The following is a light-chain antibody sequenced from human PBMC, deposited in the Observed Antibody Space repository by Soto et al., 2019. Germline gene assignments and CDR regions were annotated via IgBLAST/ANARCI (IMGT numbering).Light chain of an antibody. Sequence: IPLTQSPSSLSASVGDRVTITCRASQGISTYLAWYQHKPGKAPNLLIYGASTLQGGVPSRFSGSGSGTDFTLTISSLQPEDFATYYCQQLNSYPITFGQGTRLEI. J-gene: IGKJ5*01. CDR1: QGISTY. V-gene: IGKV1-9*01. CDR2: GAS. CDR3: QQLNSYPIT.